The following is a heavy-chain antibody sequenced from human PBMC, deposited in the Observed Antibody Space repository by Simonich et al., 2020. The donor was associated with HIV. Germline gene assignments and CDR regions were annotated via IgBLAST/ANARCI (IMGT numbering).Heavy chain of an antibody. Sequence: EVQLVESGGGLVKPGGSLRLSCAASGFTFSSYSMNWVRQAPVKGLERVSSISSSSSYIYYADSVKGRFTISRDNAKNSLYLQMNSLRAEDTAVYYCARDGRKGSSTSCSDYWGQGTLVTVSS. CDR2: ISSSSSYI. J-gene: IGHJ4*02. CDR1: GFTFSSYS. CDR3: ARDGRKGSSTSCSDY. D-gene: IGHD2-2*01. V-gene: IGHV3-21*01.